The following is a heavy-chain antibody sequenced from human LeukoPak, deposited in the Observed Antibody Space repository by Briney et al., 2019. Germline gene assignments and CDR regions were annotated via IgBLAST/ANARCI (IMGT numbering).Heavy chain of an antibody. CDR2: LYSGGAT. V-gene: IGHV3-66*01. CDR3: TRDSANYHFAY. J-gene: IGHJ4*02. D-gene: IGHD4/OR15-4a*01. CDR1: GFTVKDNF. Sequence: GGSLRLSCAASGFTVKDNFMSWVRQAPGKGLECVSVLYSGGATYYADSVKGRFTISRDNSKNIVFLQMNDLRTEDTAFYYCTRDSANYHFAYWGQGALVTVSS.